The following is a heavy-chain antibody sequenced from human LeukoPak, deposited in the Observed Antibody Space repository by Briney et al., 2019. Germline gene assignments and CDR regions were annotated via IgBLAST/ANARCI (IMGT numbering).Heavy chain of an antibody. CDR1: GFTVSSNY. J-gene: IGHJ3*02. CDR3: AKNFYYDSSGYYYQDAFDI. V-gene: IGHV3-23*01. CDR2: ISGSGDNT. D-gene: IGHD3-22*01. Sequence: GGSLRLSCAASGFTVSSNYMSWVRQAPGKGLEWVSVISGSGDNTYYADSVKGRLTISRDNSKNTLYLQMNSLRAEDTAVYHCAKNFYYDSSGYYYQDAFDIWGQGTMVTVSS.